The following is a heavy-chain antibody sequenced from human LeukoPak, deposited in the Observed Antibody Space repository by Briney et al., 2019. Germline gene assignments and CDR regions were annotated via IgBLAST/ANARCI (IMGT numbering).Heavy chain of an antibody. CDR3: AKTNGYYDY. V-gene: IGHV3-23*01. J-gene: IGHJ4*02. CDR1: GFTFSSYG. CDR2: ISGNGDNT. D-gene: IGHD3-22*01. Sequence: GGSLRLSCAASGFTFSSYGMHWVRQAPGKGLEWVSGISGNGDNTYYADSVKGRSSISRDNSKNTLYLQMDSLRAEDTAVYHCAKTNGYYDYWSRGTLVTVSS.